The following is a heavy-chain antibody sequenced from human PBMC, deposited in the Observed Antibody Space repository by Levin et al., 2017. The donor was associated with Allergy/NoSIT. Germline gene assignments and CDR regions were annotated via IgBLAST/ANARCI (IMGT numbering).Heavy chain of an antibody. CDR3: ARHCSSTSCYPQIYYYYYGMDV. CDR1: GGSISSYY. D-gene: IGHD2-2*01. CDR2: IYYSGST. V-gene: IGHV4-59*01. Sequence: SQTLSLTCTVSGGSISSYYWSWIRQPPGKGLEWIGYIYYSGSTNYNPSLKSRVTISVDTSKNQFSLKLSSVTAADTAVYYCARHCSSTSCYPQIYYYYYGMDVWGQGTTVTVSS. J-gene: IGHJ6*02.